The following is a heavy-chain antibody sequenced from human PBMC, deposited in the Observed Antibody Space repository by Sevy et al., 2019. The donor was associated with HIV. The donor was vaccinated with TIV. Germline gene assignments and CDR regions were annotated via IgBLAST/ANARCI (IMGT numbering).Heavy chain of an antibody. CDR1: DGSISSYY. CDR2: IYYSGST. Sequence: SETLSLTCTVSDGSISSYYWSWIRQPPGKGLEWIGYIYYSGSTNYNPSLKSRVTISADTSKNQFSLKLSSVTAADTAVYYCARTHIAATYGHFDYWGQGTLVTVSS. CDR3: ARTHIAATYGHFDY. D-gene: IGHD6-13*01. J-gene: IGHJ4*02. V-gene: IGHV4-59*13.